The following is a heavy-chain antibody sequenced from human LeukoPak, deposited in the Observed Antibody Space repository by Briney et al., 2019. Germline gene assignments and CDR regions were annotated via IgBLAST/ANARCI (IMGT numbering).Heavy chain of an antibody. J-gene: IGHJ5*02. Sequence: SVKVSCKASGGTFSSYAIRWVRQPPRQGLEWMGRIIPIFGTANYAQKFQGRVTITTDESTSTAYMELSSLRSEDTAVYYCARDMSSSFYWFDPWGQGTLVTVSS. CDR3: ARDMSSSFYWFDP. CDR2: IIPIFGTA. CDR1: GGTFSSYA. D-gene: IGHD6-6*01. V-gene: IGHV1-69*05.